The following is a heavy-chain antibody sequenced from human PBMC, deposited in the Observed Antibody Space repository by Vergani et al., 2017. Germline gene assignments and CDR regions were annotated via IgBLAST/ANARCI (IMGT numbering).Heavy chain of an antibody. Sequence: QLQLQESGPGLVKPSETLSLTCTVSGGSISSSSYYWGWIRQPPGKGLEWIGSIYHSGSTYYNPSLKSRVTISVDTSKNQFSLKLSSVTAADTAVYYCARSYSSSSHIDYWGQGTLVTVSS. CDR3: ARSYSSSSHIDY. J-gene: IGHJ4*02. CDR2: IYHSGST. D-gene: IGHD6-13*01. V-gene: IGHV4-39*07. CDR1: GGSISSSSYY.